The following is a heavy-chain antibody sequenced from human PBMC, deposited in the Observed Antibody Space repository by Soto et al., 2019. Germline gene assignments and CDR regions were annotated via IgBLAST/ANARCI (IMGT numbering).Heavy chain of an antibody. Sequence: PSETLSLTCAVYGGSFSGYYWSWIRQPPGKGLEWIGEINHSGSTNYNPSLKSRVTISVDTSKNQFSLKLSSVTAADTAVYYCAREGSITIFGVVRSGNVWGQGTTVT. CDR2: INHSGST. J-gene: IGHJ6*02. CDR3: AREGSITIFGVVRSGNV. V-gene: IGHV4-34*01. CDR1: GGSFSGYY. D-gene: IGHD3-3*01.